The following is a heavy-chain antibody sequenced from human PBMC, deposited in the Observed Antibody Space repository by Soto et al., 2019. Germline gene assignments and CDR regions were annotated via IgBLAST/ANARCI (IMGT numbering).Heavy chain of an antibody. J-gene: IGHJ5*02. Sequence: QVQLVQSGAEVKKPGASMKVYCKSFGDTFSSQYIHWVRQAPGQGLEWVGLINPSRATTTISQKFQGRVTLTSDTSTRTVYMELSSLRSDDTAIYFCVGGADLEGRYNWFDPWGQGTLVTVSS. D-gene: IGHD3-3*01. CDR2: INPSRATT. CDR3: VGGADLEGRYNWFDP. CDR1: GDTFSSQY. V-gene: IGHV1-46*01.